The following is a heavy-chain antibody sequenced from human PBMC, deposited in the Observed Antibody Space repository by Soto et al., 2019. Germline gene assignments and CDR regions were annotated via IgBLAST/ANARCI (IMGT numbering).Heavy chain of an antibody. J-gene: IGHJ6*02. CDR1: GYTFTSYG. D-gene: IGHD2-15*01. V-gene: IGHV1-18*01. CDR2: ISAYNGNT. CDR3: ARIGYCSGGSCYSGYYYVLAV. Sequence: ASVKVSCKASGYTFTSYGISWVRQAPGQGLEWMGWISAYNGNTNYAQKLQGRVTMTTDTSTSTAYMELRSLRSDDTAVYYCARIGYCSGGSCYSGYYYVLAVWGQGTTVTVSS.